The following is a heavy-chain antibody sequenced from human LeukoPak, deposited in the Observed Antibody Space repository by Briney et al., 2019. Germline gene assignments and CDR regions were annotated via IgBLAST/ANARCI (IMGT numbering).Heavy chain of an antibody. Sequence: SETLSLTCTVSGGSISSGDYYWRWIRQPPGKGLEWIGYIYYSGSTYYNPSLKSRVTISVDTSKNQFSLKLSSVTAADTAVYYCARGPRWGYCSGGSCYGYFQHWGQGTLVTVSS. J-gene: IGHJ1*01. CDR3: ARGPRWGYCSGGSCYGYFQH. D-gene: IGHD2-15*01. CDR1: GGSISSGDYY. V-gene: IGHV4-30-4*01. CDR2: IYYSGST.